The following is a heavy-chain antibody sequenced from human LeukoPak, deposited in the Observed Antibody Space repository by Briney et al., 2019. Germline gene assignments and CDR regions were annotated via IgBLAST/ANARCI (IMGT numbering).Heavy chain of an antibody. J-gene: IGHJ4*02. V-gene: IGHV1-8*01. CDR3: ARGLGRTAMVTRGGVRFDY. Sequence: GASVKLSCKASGYTFTSYDINWVRQATGQGLEWMGWMNPNSGNTGYAQKFQGRVTMTRNTSIGTAYMELSSLRSEDTAVYYCARGLGRTAMVTRGGVRFDYWGQGTLVTVSS. CDR2: MNPNSGNT. CDR1: GYTFTSYD. D-gene: IGHD5-18*01.